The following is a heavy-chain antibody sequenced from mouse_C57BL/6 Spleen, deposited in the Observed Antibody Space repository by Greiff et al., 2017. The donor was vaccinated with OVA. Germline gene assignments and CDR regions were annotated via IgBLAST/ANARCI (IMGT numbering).Heavy chain of an antibody. J-gene: IGHJ3*01. CDR1: GFTFSSYA. D-gene: IGHD2-5*01. V-gene: IGHV5-4*03. CDR3: ARGSNWFAY. Sequence: EVKLVESGGGLVKPGGSLKLSCAASGFTFSSYAMSWVRQTPDKRLEWVATISDGGSYTYYPDNVKGRFTISRDNAKNNLYLQMSHLKSEDTAMYYCARGSNWFAYWGQWTLVTVSA. CDR2: ISDGGSYT.